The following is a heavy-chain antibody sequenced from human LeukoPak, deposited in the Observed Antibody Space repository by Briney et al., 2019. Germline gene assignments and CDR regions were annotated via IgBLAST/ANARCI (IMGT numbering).Heavy chain of an antibody. CDR3: ARTATYGSGSYTDY. J-gene: IGHJ4*02. CDR1: GFTFSSYS. CDR2: ISSSRSYI. V-gene: IGHV3-21*01. Sequence: GGSLRLSCAASGFTFSSYSMSWVRQAPGKGLEWVSYISSSRSYIYYADSVKGRFTISRDNAKNSLYLQMNSLRAEDTAVYYCARTATYGSGSYTDYWGQGTLVTVSS. D-gene: IGHD3-10*01.